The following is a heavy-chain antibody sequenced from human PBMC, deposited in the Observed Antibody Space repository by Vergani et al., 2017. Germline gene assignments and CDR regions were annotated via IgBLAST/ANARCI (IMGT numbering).Heavy chain of an antibody. CDR2: INPNSGCT. CDR1: GYTFTDYF. J-gene: IGHJ4*02. Sequence: QVQLVQSGAEVKKPGASVKVSCKASGYTFTDYFMHWVRQAPGQGLEWMGWINPNSGCTNYAQQFQGRVTMTRDTSISTAYMELSNLRSDDTAVYYCARVGTSSNRDYFDYWGQGTLVTVSS. CDR3: ARVGTSSNRDYFDY. V-gene: IGHV1-2*02. D-gene: IGHD1-14*01.